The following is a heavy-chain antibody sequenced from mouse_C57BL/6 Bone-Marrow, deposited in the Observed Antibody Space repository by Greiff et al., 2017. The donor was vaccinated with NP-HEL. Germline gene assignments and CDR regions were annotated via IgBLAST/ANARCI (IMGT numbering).Heavy chain of an antibody. D-gene: IGHD2-3*01. CDR1: GYTFTDYY. CDR2: IYPGSGNT. Sequence: QVQLQQSGAELVRPGASVKLSCKASGYTFTDYYIHWVKQRPGQGLEWIARIYPGSGNTSYNEKFKGKATLTAEKSSSTAYMQLRSLTSEDSAVYVCERGRWFYYDMDYWGQGTSVTVSS. CDR3: ERGRWFYYDMDY. V-gene: IGHV1-76*01. J-gene: IGHJ4*01.